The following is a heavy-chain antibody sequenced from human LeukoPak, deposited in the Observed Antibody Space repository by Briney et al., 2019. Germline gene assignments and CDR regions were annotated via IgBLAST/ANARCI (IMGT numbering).Heavy chain of an antibody. CDR1: GYTFTSYG. D-gene: IGHD3-10*01. V-gene: IGHV1-18*01. CDR2: ISAYNGNT. Sequence: ASVKVSCKASGYTFTSYGISWVRQAPGQGLEWMGWISAYNGNTNYAQKLQGRVTMTTDTSTSTAYMELSSLRSEDTAVYYCASEDYYGSGSYSYGMDVWGQGTTVTVSS. CDR3: ASEDYYGSGSYSYGMDV. J-gene: IGHJ6*02.